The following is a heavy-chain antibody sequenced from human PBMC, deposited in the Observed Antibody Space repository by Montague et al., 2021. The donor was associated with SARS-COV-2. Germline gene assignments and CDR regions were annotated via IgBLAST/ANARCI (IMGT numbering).Heavy chain of an antibody. Sequence: KKYNDYAVAVKSRITINPDTSKNQFSLQLNSVTAEDTAVYYCAGELQRIIMIVEIRGFDYWGQGTLVTVSS. D-gene: IGHD3-22*01. CDR2: KKYN. J-gene: IGHJ4*02. CDR3: AGELQRIIMIVEIRGFDY. V-gene: IGHV6-1*01.